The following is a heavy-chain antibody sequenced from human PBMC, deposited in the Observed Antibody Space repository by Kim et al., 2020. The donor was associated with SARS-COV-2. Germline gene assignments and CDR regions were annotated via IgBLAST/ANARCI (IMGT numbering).Heavy chain of an antibody. Sequence: ASVKVSCKASGYTFTSYYMHWVRQAPGQGLEWMGIINPSGGSTSYAQKFQGRVTMTRDTSTSTVYMELSSLRSEDTAVYYCARGAYYHDSSGYDLSYDYWGQGTLVTVSS. CDR1: GYTFTSYY. CDR3: ARGAYYHDSSGYDLSYDY. V-gene: IGHV1-46*01. D-gene: IGHD3-22*01. J-gene: IGHJ4*02. CDR2: INPSGGST.